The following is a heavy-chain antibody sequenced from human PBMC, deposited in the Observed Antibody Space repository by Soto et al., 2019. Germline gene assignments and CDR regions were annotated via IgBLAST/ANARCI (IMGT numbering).Heavy chain of an antibody. J-gene: IGHJ3*02. D-gene: IGHD1-7*01. Sequence: HPGGSLRLSCAASGFTFSSYSMNWVRQAPGKGLEWVSYISSSSSTIYYADSVKGRFTISRDNAKNSLYLQMNSLRDEDTAVYYCARDEKDFGGTGPSAFDIWGQGTMVTVSS. CDR2: ISSSSSTI. V-gene: IGHV3-48*02. CDR1: GFTFSSYS. CDR3: ARDEKDFGGTGPSAFDI.